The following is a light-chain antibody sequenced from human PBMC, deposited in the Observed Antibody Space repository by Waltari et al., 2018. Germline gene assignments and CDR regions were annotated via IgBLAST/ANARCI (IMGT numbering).Light chain of an antibody. V-gene: IGKV1-39*01. J-gene: IGKJ5*01. CDR3: QQTYSTPGIT. CDR1: QKINWY. CDR2: GAS. Sequence: DIQMTQSPSSLSASVGDRVTITCRAGQKINWYLNWYQHKPGKAPKLLIYGASNLQTGVPSRFSGSESVTDFTLTINSLQPEDFATYFCQQTYSTPGITFGQGTRLEI.